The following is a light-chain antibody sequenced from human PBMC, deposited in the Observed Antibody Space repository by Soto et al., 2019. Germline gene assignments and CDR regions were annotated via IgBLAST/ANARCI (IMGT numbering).Light chain of an antibody. CDR2: AAS. CDR1: QSISSY. CDR3: QQSYSTLPYT. Sequence: DIQMAQSPSSLSASVGDRVTITCRGSQSISSYLNWYQQKPGKAPKLLIYAASSLQSGVPSRFSGSGSGTDFTLTISSLQPEDFATYYCQQSYSTLPYTFGQGTRLEI. V-gene: IGKV1-39*01. J-gene: IGKJ5*01.